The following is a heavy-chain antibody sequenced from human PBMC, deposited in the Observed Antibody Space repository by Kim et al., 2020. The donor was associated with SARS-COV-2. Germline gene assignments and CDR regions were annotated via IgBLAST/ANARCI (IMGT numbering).Heavy chain of an antibody. CDR1: GYTFTGYY. V-gene: IGHV1-2*02. J-gene: IGHJ5*02. CDR2: INPNSGGT. CDR3: AREGRDCSSTSCYTDFWSGYSEYNWFDP. Sequence: ASVKVSCKASGYTFTGYYMHWVRQAPGQGLEWMGWINPNSGGTNYAQKFQGRVTMTRDTSISTAYMELSRLRSDDTAVYYCAREGRDCSSTSCYTDFWSGYSEYNWFDPWGQGTLVTVSS. D-gene: IGHD2-2*02.